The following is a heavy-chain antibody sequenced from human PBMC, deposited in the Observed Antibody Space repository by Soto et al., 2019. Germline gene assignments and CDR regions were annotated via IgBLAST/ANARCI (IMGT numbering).Heavy chain of an antibody. Sequence: ASVKVSCKASGGTFSSYTISWVRQAPGQGLEWMGRIIPILGIANYAQKFQGRVTITADKSTSTAYMELSSLRSEDTAVYYCATSFCSGGSCYRENWFDPWGQGTLVTVSS. D-gene: IGHD2-15*01. V-gene: IGHV1-69*02. CDR3: ATSFCSGGSCYRENWFDP. CDR2: IIPILGIA. J-gene: IGHJ5*02. CDR1: GGTFSSYT.